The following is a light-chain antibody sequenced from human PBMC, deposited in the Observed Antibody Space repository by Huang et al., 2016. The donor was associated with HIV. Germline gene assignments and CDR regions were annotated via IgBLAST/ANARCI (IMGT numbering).Light chain of an antibody. CDR3: QQYDKWPPGLT. V-gene: IGKV3D-15*01. J-gene: IGKJ4*01. CDR1: QNVRNN. CDR2: DTS. Sequence: EIKMTQSPATLSVSPGGRVTLSCRASQNVRNNLAWYQQKPGQEPRLLIYDTSTRASGIPARFSCSGSGTEFTLTISGLQSEDFAIYYCQQYDKWPPGLTFGGGTKVEI.